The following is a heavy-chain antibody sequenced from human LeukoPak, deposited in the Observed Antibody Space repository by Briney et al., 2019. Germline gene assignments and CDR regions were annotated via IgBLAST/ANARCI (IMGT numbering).Heavy chain of an antibody. D-gene: IGHD6-6*01. CDR2: IYYSGST. Sequence: SETLSLTCTVSGGSISSSSYYWGWVRQPPGKGLEWIGSIYYSGSTYYNPSLKSRVTISVDTSKNQFSLKLSSVTAADTAVYYCARAVLRIAARRGRCNWFDPWGQGTLVTVSS. CDR1: GGSISSSSYY. J-gene: IGHJ5*02. V-gene: IGHV4-39*07. CDR3: ARAVLRIAARRGRCNWFDP.